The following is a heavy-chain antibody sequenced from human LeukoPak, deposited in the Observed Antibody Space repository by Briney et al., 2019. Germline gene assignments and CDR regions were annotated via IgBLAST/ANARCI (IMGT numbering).Heavy chain of an antibody. V-gene: IGHV3-30-3*01. CDR2: ISYDGSFQ. Sequence: GGSLRLSCSVSGFTFSSHAMHWVRQAPGKGLECVAYISYDGSFQYHADSVKGRFTISRDNSKDILYLQMNSLRVDDSATYYCVGEVGSRRMNSWGQGTLVTVSS. J-gene: IGHJ5*02. CDR1: GFTFSSHA. CDR3: VGEVGSRRMNS. D-gene: IGHD1-26*01.